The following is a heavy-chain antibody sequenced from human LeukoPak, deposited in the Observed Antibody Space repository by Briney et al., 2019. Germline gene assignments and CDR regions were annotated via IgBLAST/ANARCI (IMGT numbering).Heavy chain of an antibody. CDR1: GFTFNSDA. V-gene: IGHV3-23*01. CDR3: AKDRTSPSIAAPYDY. Sequence: GGSLRLSCAASGFTFNSDAMSWVRQAPGKGLEWVSAISGSGGSTYYADSVKGRFTISRDNSKNTLYLQMNSLRAEDTAVYYCAKDRTSPSIAAPYDYWGQGTLVTVSS. J-gene: IGHJ4*02. CDR2: ISGSGGST. D-gene: IGHD6-13*01.